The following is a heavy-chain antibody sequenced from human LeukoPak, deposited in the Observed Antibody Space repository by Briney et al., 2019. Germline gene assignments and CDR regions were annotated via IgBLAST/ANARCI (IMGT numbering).Heavy chain of an antibody. CDR1: GFTFSNFG. J-gene: IGHJ4*02. CDR2: ISYDGSNK. V-gene: IGHV3-30*18. CDR3: AKGVYDSSGYYYFDY. D-gene: IGHD3-22*01. Sequence: GGSLRLSCAASGFTFSNFGMHWVRQAPGKGLEWVAVISYDGSNKYYADSVKGRFTISRDNSKNTLFLQMNSLRADDTAVYYCAKGVYDSSGYYYFDYWGQGTLVTVSS.